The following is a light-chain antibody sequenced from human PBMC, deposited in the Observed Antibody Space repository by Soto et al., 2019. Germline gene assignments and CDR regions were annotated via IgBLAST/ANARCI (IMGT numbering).Light chain of an antibody. V-gene: IGLV4-60*02. J-gene: IGLJ3*02. Sequence: QSVLTQSSSASASLGSSLKLTCTLSSGHSSYSIAWHQQQPGKAPRYLMKVEGSGSYNKESGVPDRFSGSSSGTDRYLTISNLQFEDEADYYCETWDCNPRVFGGGTKLTVL. CDR1: SGHSSYS. CDR2: VEGSGSY. CDR3: ETWDCNPRV.